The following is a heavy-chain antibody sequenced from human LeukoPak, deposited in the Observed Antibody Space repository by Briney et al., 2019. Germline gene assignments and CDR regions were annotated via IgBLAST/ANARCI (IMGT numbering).Heavy chain of an antibody. CDR2: ISYDGSNK. J-gene: IGHJ4*02. CDR3: AKGSVEPN. D-gene: IGHD1-26*01. Sequence: QSGGSLRLSCAASGFTFSSYAMHWVRQAPGKGLEWVAVISYDGSNKYYADSVKGRFTISRDNSKNTLYLQMNSLRAEDTAVYYCAKGSVEPNWGQGTLVTVSS. V-gene: IGHV3-30*04. CDR1: GFTFSSYA.